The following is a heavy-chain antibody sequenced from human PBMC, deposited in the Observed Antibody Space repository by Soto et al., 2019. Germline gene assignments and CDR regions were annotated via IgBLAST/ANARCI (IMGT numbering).Heavy chain of an antibody. CDR2: IYYSGST. D-gene: IGHD2-2*01. CDR1: GGSISSSSYY. J-gene: IGHJ6*02. CDR3: ATTEDGGIVVVPDHGDYYYGMDV. Sequence: QLQLQESGPGLVKPSETLSLTCTVSGGSISSSSYYWGWIRQPPGKGLEWIGSIYYSGSTYYNPSLKSRVTISVETSMNQFSLKLRSVTAAETAVYYCATTEDGGIVVVPDHGDYYYGMDVWGQGTTVTVSS. V-gene: IGHV4-39*01.